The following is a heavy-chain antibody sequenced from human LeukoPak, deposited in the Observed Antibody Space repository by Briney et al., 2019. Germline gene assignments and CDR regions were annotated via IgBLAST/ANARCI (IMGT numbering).Heavy chain of an antibody. CDR1: GFTFSSYA. Sequence: AGGSLRLSCAASGFTFSSYAMSWVRQAPGKGLEWVSAISCSGGSTYYADSVKGRFTISRDNSKNTLYLQMNSLRAEDTAVYYCAKDKAPDSSSWPDYFDYWGQGTLVTVSS. J-gene: IGHJ4*02. CDR2: ISCSGGST. V-gene: IGHV3-23*01. CDR3: AKDKAPDSSSWPDYFDY. D-gene: IGHD6-13*01.